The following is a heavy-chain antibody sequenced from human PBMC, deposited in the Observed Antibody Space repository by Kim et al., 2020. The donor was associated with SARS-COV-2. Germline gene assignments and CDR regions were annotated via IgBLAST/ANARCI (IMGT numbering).Heavy chain of an antibody. CDR2: INQDGSEK. Sequence: GGSLRLSCEASGFTFSSYWMSWVRQAPGKGPEWVANINQDGSEKYYVDSVKGRFTISRDNAKNSLYVQMNSLRGDDTAVYYCAREGYSPSSGYWGVRNNYYAMDVWGQGTTVTVSS. D-gene: IGHD3-22*01. CDR3: AREGYSPSSGYWGVRNNYYAMDV. V-gene: IGHV3-7*03. J-gene: IGHJ6*02. CDR1: GFTFSSYW.